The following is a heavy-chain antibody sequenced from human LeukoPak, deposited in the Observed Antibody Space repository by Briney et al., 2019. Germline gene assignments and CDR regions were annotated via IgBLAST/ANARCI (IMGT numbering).Heavy chain of an antibody. J-gene: IGHJ4*02. Sequence: PSETLSLTCTVSGGSISSSSYYWGWIRQPPGKGLEWIGSIYYSGSTYYNPSLKSRVTISVDTSKNQFSLKLSSVTAADTAVYYCARPSYSGSYGYWGQGTLVTVSS. CDR2: IYYSGST. D-gene: IGHD1-26*01. V-gene: IGHV4-39*01. CDR3: ARPSYSGSYGY. CDR1: GGSISSSSYY.